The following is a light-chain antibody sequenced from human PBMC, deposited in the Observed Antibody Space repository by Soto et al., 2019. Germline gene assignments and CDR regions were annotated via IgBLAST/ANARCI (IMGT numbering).Light chain of an antibody. Sequence: DIPMTQSPSTLSASVGDRVTITSRASQSISSWWAWYQQKPGKAPKLLTYKASSLQSGVPSRFSGSGSGTEFTLTISSLQPDDFATYCCQLYDSYWTFGQGTKVEIK. CDR2: KAS. V-gene: IGKV1-5*03. CDR1: QSISSW. J-gene: IGKJ1*01. CDR3: QLYDSYWT.